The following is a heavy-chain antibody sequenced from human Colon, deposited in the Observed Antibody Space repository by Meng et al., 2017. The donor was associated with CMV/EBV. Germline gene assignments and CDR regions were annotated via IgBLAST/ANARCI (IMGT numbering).Heavy chain of an antibody. CDR1: GFTFDDHA. J-gene: IGHJ6*02. Sequence: SLKISYAASGFTFDDHAMHWVRQVPGKGPEWVAGITWNSETIAYGDSVKGRFTVSRDSAKTALYLQMNSLRAEDTALYYCAKDVGANFFYGLDVWGQGTTVTVSS. V-gene: IGHV3-9*01. CDR3: AKDVGANFFYGLDV. CDR2: ITWNSETI. D-gene: IGHD1-26*01.